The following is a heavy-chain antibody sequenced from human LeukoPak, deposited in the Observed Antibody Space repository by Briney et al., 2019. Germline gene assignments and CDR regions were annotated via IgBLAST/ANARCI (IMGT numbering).Heavy chain of an antibody. CDR2: ISGNSGSA. J-gene: IGHJ3*02. D-gene: IGHD2-2*01. V-gene: IGHV3-23*01. Sequence: GGSLRLSCVASGFTFNSHWMSWVRQPPGKGLEWVSSISGNSGSAYYADSVKGRFTISRDNSKNTLYLQMNSLRAEDTAVYYCAKNTVVVPAAMSAFDIWGQGTMVTVSS. CDR3: AKNTVVVPAAMSAFDI. CDR1: GFTFNSHW.